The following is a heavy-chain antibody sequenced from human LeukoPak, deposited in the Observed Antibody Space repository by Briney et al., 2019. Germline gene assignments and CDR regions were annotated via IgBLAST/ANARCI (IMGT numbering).Heavy chain of an antibody. Sequence: SETLSLTCTVSGGSISSYYWSWIRQPPGKGLEWIGYIYHSGSTYYNPSLKSRVTISVDRSKNQFSLKLSSVTAADTAVYYCASRPYYDFWSGYPGVFDPWGQGTLVTVSS. CDR3: ASRPYYDFWSGYPGVFDP. J-gene: IGHJ5*02. D-gene: IGHD3-3*01. V-gene: IGHV4-59*12. CDR1: GGSISSYY. CDR2: IYHSGST.